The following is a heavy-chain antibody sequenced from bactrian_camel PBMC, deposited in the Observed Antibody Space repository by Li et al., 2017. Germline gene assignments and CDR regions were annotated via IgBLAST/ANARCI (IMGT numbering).Heavy chain of an antibody. CDR1: GFTFSDYH. Sequence: QLVESGGGSVQAGGSLRPSCAASGFTFSDYHMTWVRQVPGKGLNWVSTIDNGVSTYADSVKGRFTISRDNPKKTLYLQLTSLSTEDTAMYYCAKRGPQSSSAVTDRGQGTQVTVS. CDR2: IDNGVST. V-gene: IGHV3S40*01. D-gene: IGHD6*01. J-gene: IGHJ4*01.